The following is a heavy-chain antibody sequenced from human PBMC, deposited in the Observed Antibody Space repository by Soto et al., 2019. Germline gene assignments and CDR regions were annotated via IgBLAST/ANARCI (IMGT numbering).Heavy chain of an antibody. CDR2: TYYRSKWFN. J-gene: IGHJ4*02. D-gene: IGHD1-26*01. V-gene: IGHV6-1*01. Sequence: SQTLSLTCAISGDSVSNNGAAWNWIRQSPSGGLEWLGRTYYRSKWFNDYAVSVKSRITISPDTSKNQFSLQLNAVTPDDTAVYYCAKRPRALLTFDYWGQGTLVTVSS. CDR1: GDSVSNNGAA. CDR3: AKRPRALLTFDY.